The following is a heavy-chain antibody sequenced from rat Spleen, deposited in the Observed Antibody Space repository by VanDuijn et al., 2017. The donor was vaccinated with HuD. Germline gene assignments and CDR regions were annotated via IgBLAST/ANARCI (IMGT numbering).Heavy chain of an antibody. J-gene: IGHJ2*01. CDR3: ARQTHEEGPVDY. CDR1: GFTFNNYW. Sequence: EVQLVESGGDLVQPGRSLKLSCVASGFTFNNYWMTWVRQAPKKGLEWVASISYEGSSTYYGDSVKGRFTIARDNAKSTLYLQMDSLRSEDTASYYCARQTHEEGPVDYWGQGVMVTVSS. CDR2: ISYEGSST. V-gene: IGHV5-22*01. D-gene: IGHD1-11*01.